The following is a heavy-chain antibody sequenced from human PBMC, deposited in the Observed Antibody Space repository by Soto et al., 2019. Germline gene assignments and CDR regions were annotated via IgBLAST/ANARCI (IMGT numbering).Heavy chain of an antibody. Sequence: QVQLVQSGAEVKKPGASVKVSCKASGYTFTSYAMHWVRQAPGQRLEWMGWINAGNGNTKYSQKFQGRVTITRDTSASTAYMELSSLRSEDTAVYYCAREGDFWSCSPPLVDPWGQGTLVPVSS. V-gene: IGHV1-3*01. CDR2: INAGNGNT. CDR3: AREGDFWSCSPPLVDP. J-gene: IGHJ5*02. CDR1: GYTFTSYA. D-gene: IGHD3-3*01.